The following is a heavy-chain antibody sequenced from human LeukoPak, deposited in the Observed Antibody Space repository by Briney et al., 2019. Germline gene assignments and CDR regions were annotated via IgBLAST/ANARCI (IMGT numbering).Heavy chain of an antibody. CDR2: ISGSGGST. J-gene: IGHJ4*02. Sequence: PGGSLRLSCAASGFTFSSYAMSWVRQAPGKGLEWVSAISGSGGSTYYADSVKGRFTISRDNSKNTLYLQMNSLRAEDTAAYYCAKDQSAIPYYFDYWGQGTLVTVSS. CDR1: GFTFSSYA. CDR3: AKDQSAIPYYFDY. V-gene: IGHV3-23*01. D-gene: IGHD2-2*02.